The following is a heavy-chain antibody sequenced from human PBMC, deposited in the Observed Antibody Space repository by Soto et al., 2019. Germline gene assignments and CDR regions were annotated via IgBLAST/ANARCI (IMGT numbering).Heavy chain of an antibody. J-gene: IGHJ6*02. D-gene: IGHD3-10*01. CDR1: GTSTSSGAFY. V-gene: IGHV4-31*03. CDR2: IYYTGSS. Sequence: QVQLQESGPGLVKPSQTLSLTCSVSGTSTSSGAFYWNWIRQPPGKGLEWIGDIYYTGSSNYNPSLKNRVTISLDTSKNHFFLKLSDVTAADTAVYYCAVLVRGVTMKQYHGKDVWGPGTTVNVSS. CDR3: AVLVRGVTMKQYHGKDV.